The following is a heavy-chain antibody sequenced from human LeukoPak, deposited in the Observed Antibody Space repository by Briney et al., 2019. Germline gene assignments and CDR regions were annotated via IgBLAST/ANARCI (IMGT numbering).Heavy chain of an antibody. J-gene: IGHJ4*02. CDR1: EFSFVSYA. Sequence: GGSLRLSCAASEFSFVSYAMHWVRQTPGKGLEWVALIWSDGTHKYYADSVKGRFTISRDNSKNTLFLQMNSLRADDTAVYYCAKDWCAPLPGYCGQGTLVTVSS. CDR2: IWSDGTHK. D-gene: IGHD2-8*01. CDR3: AKDWCAPLPGY. V-gene: IGHV3-33*06.